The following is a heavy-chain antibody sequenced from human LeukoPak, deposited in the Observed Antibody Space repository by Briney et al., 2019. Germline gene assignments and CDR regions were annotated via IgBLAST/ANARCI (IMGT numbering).Heavy chain of an antibody. CDR2: ISAYNGNT. V-gene: IGHV1-18*01. Sequence: ASVKVSCKASGYTFTSYGISWVRQAPGQGLEWMGWISAYNGNTHYAQKLQGRVTMTTDTSTSTVYMELRSLRSDDTAVYYCARFGSKIQIRFLEWSLSLDIWGQGTMVTVSS. CDR3: ARFGSKIQIRFLEWSLSLDI. CDR1: GYTFTSYG. D-gene: IGHD3-3*01. J-gene: IGHJ3*02.